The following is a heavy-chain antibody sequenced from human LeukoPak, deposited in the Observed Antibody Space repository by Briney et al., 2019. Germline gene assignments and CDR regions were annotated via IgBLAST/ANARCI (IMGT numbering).Heavy chain of an antibody. CDR2: ISAYNDDT. J-gene: IGHJ4*02. D-gene: IGHD2-15*01. Sequence: GASVKVSCKASGYTFTSYGITWVRQAPGQGLEWMGWISAYNDDTNYAQKLQGRVTMTTDTSTSTAYMELRSLRSDDTAVYCCARDRGIVVVVADYWGQGTLVTVSS. V-gene: IGHV1-18*01. CDR1: GYTFTSYG. CDR3: ARDRGIVVVVADY.